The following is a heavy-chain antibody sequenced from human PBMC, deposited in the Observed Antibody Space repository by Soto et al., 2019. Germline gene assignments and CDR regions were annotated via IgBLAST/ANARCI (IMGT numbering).Heavy chain of an antibody. CDR3: ARLYCSGGSCYPMGYYYYYMDV. V-gene: IGHV4-39*07. D-gene: IGHD2-15*01. J-gene: IGHJ6*03. Sequence: SETLSLTCTVSGGSISSSSYYWGWIRQAPGKGLERIGSINYSGSTNYNPSLKSRVTISVDTSKNQFSLKLSSVTAADTAVYYCARLYCSGGSCYPMGYYYYYMDVWGKGTTVTVSS. CDR2: INYSGST. CDR1: GGSISSSSYY.